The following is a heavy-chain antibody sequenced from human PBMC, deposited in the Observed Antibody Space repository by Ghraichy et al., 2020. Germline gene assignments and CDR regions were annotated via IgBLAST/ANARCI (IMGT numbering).Heavy chain of an antibody. Sequence: GESLNISCTASGFTFNSYSMNWVRQAPGKGLEWVSSISSDGHHIFYADSVRGRFTFSRDFAKSAVYLQMNSLRDEDTAVYYCAKRRERDGPTANDFDFWGPGTLVTVSS. CDR2: ISSDGHHI. CDR3: AKRRERDGPTANDFDF. D-gene: IGHD4/OR15-4a*01. V-gene: IGHV3-21*01. CDR1: GFTFNSYS. J-gene: IGHJ4*02.